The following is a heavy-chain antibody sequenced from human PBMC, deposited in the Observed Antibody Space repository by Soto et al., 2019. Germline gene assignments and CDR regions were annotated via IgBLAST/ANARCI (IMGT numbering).Heavy chain of an antibody. Sequence: TLSLTCTVPGGSISSSSYYWGWIRQPPGKGLEWIGYIYYSGSPYYNPSLKSRVTISVDTSKNQFSLKLSSVTAADTAVYYCAVPAASVAGASGSYYYYGMDVWGQGTTVTVSS. V-gene: IGHV4-39*01. CDR1: GGSISSSSYY. D-gene: IGHD6-19*01. J-gene: IGHJ6*02. CDR3: AVPAASVAGASGSYYYYGMDV. CDR2: IYYSGSP.